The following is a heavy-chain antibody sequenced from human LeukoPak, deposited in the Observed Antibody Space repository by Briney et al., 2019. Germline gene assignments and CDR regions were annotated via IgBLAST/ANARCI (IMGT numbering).Heavy chain of an antibody. Sequence: GGSLRLSCAASGFTFSSYAMSWVRQAPGKGLEWVSAISGSGGSTYYADSVKGRFTISRDNSKNTLYLQMNSLRAEDTAVYYCAREAYPYYYDSSGYYPDAFDIWGQGTMVTVSS. CDR1: GFTFSSYA. CDR2: ISGSGGST. V-gene: IGHV3-23*01. D-gene: IGHD3-22*01. J-gene: IGHJ3*02. CDR3: AREAYPYYYDSSGYYPDAFDI.